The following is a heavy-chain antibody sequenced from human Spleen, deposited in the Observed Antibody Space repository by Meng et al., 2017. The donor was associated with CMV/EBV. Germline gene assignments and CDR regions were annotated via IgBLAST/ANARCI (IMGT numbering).Heavy chain of an antibody. J-gene: IGHJ6*02. V-gene: IGHV1-69*05. D-gene: IGHD3-10*01. CDR2: IIPIFGTA. Sequence: SVKVSCKASGGTFSSYAISWVRQAPGQGLEWMGGIIPIFGTANYAQKFQGRVTITTDESTSTAYMELSSLRSEDTAVYYCARSAMVRGVSYYYYGMDVWGQGTTVTVSS. CDR3: ARSAMVRGVSYYYYGMDV. CDR1: GGTFSSYA.